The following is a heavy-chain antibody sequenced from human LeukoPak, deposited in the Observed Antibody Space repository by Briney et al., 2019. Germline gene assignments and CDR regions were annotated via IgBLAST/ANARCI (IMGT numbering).Heavy chain of an antibody. CDR1: GGSISSDSYY. V-gene: IGHV4-61*09. CDR2: IYTSGST. D-gene: IGHD3-10*01. Sequence: SETLSLTCTVSGGSISSDSYYWYWIRQPAGKGLEWIGHIYTSGSTNYNPSLKSRVTMSVDTSKNQFSLKLSSVTATDTAVYYCTRGRGIWGQGTLVTVSS. J-gene: IGHJ4*02. CDR3: TRGRGI.